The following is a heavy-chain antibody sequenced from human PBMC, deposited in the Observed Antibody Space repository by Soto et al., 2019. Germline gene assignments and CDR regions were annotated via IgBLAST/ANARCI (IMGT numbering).Heavy chain of an antibody. CDR2: INPNTGVT. CDR3: GRGVVVTDPSNLYYFDR. CDR1: GYTFTGYY. Sequence: GASVKVSCKASGYTFTGYYIHWVRQAPGQGFEWMGLINPNTGVTNYAQKFQGRVTMTRDTSINTAFMELSRLRSDDTAVYFCGRGVVVTDPSNLYYFDRWGQGALVTVSS. D-gene: IGHD2-21*02. J-gene: IGHJ4*02. V-gene: IGHV1-2*02.